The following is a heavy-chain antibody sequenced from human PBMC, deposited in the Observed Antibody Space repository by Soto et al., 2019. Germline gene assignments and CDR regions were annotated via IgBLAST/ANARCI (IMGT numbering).Heavy chain of an antibody. CDR1: GYTFTSYA. Sequence: QVQLVQSGAEVKKPGASVKVSCKASGYTFTSYAMHWVRQAPGQRLEWMGWINAGNGNTKYSQKFQGRVTISRDTSASTAYMELSSLRAEDTAVYYCARVQLVTLFDYWGQGTLVTVSS. J-gene: IGHJ4*02. CDR3: ARVQLVTLFDY. V-gene: IGHV1-3*01. D-gene: IGHD6-13*01. CDR2: INAGNGNT.